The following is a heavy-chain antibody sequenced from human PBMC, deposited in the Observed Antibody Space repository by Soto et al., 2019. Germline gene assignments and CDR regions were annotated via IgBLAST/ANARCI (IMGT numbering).Heavy chain of an antibody. CDR3: ARGRATDIVVVPAAGQLDH. CDR1: GGSFSGDY. CDR2: INHSGST. Sequence: QVQLQQWGAGLLKPSETLSLTCAVYGGSFSGDYWSWIRQPPGKGLEWIGEINHSGSTNYNPSPKSRVTISVDTSKNQFSLTLSSVTAADTAVYYCARGRATDIVVVPAAGQLDHWGQGALVTVSS. J-gene: IGHJ5*02. V-gene: IGHV4-34*01. D-gene: IGHD2-2*01.